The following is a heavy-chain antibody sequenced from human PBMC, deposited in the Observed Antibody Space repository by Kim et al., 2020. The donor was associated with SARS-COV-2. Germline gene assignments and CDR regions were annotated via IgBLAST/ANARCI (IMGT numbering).Heavy chain of an antibody. J-gene: IGHJ6*02. CDR1: GDSISSANW. D-gene: IGHD3-10*01. V-gene: IGHV4-4*02. Sequence: SETLSLTCAVSGDSISSANWWTWVHQSPGKGLQWIGEIYSSGSANYSPSLKSRVTISLDESKNQFSLKVTSATAADTAVYYCARDLYGSGTYYNRMDVWGQGTMVTVS. CDR2: IYSSGSA. CDR3: ARDLYGSGTYYNRMDV.